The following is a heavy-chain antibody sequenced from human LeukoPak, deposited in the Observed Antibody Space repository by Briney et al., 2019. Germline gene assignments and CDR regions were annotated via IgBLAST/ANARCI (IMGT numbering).Heavy chain of an antibody. CDR3: ARDNSGRMGY. V-gene: IGHV1-2*02. Sequence: GASVKVSCKASGYTFTGYYMHWVRQAPGQGLEWMGWINPNSGGTNYAQKFQGRVTMTRDTFISTAYMELSRLRSDDTAVYYCARDNSGRMGYWGQGTLVTVSS. J-gene: IGHJ4*02. CDR1: GYTFTGYY. CDR2: INPNSGGT. D-gene: IGHD3-10*01.